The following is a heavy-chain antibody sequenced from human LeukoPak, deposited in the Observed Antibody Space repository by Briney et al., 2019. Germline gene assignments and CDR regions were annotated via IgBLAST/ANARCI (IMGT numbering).Heavy chain of an antibody. J-gene: IGHJ4*02. CDR3: ARGPPLAYYGTGGYYFFDY. CDR1: GGSFGGYF. D-gene: IGHD3-22*01. Sequence: SETLSLTCSAYGGSFGGYFWSWIRQPPGEGLDWIGEVNHSGSTNYNPSLKSRVTISVDTSRTQFSLNLRSVTAADTAVYYCARGPPLAYYGTGGYYFFDYWGQGILVTVSP. CDR2: VNHSGST. V-gene: IGHV4-34*01.